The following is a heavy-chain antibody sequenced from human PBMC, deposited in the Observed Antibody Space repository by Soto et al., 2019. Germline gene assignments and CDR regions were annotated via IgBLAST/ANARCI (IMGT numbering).Heavy chain of an antibody. J-gene: IGHJ4*02. CDR3: ARGATVTQYDY. D-gene: IGHD4-17*01. CDR2: GSYSGTT. V-gene: IGHV4-61*01. Sequence: PSETLSLTCSVSGVSVNSGSFYWAWIRQPPGKGLEWIGFGSYSGTTNYKPSLKSRVTISVDTSRSQISLKVTSLTAADTAVYYCARGATVTQYDYWGQGTLVTVS. CDR1: GVSVNSGSFY.